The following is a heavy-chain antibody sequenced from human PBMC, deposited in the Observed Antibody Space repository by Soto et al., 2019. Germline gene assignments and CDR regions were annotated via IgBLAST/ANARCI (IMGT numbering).Heavy chain of an antibody. J-gene: IGHJ6*02. CDR2: IIPIFGTA. CDR1: GVTFSKFS. Sequence: QVQLEQSGGEVKKPGSSVKVSCKASGVTFSKFSMTWVRQAPGLGLEWVGGIIPIFGTANYAQKFQGRVTITADESTSTSYLEVSNRRSEDTAVYYGAKVRYSSPMGYYYGMDVWGQGTAVTVSS. D-gene: IGHD6-19*01. CDR3: AKVRYSSPMGYYYGMDV. V-gene: IGHV1-69*01.